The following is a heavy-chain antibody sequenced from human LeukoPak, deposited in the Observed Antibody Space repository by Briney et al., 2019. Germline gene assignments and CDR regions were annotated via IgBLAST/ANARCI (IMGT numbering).Heavy chain of an antibody. Sequence: SETLSLTCTVSGGSISGYYWSWIRQPPGKGLEWIAYMYNSGSTNYNPSLKSRVTISIDTTKNQFSLKLSSLTAADTAIYYCARGIESYGDYGYWGQGILVTVSS. J-gene: IGHJ4*02. V-gene: IGHV4-59*01. D-gene: IGHD4-17*01. CDR3: ARGIESYGDYGY. CDR1: GGSISGYY. CDR2: MYNSGST.